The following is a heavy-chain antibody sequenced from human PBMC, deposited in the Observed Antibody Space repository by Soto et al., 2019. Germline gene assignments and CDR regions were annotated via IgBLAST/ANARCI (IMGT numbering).Heavy chain of an antibody. CDR3: AKFVQVSGTDY. CDR2: ISDSGGGT. D-gene: IGHD6-13*01. CDR1: GFTFSNYA. V-gene: IGHV3-23*01. Sequence: GGSLRLSCEASGFTFSNYAMSWVRQAPGNGLECVSAISDSGGGTYYADSVKGQFTISRDNSRNTLYLQMNSLSAEDTAIYYCAKFVQVSGTDYWGQGTQVTVS. J-gene: IGHJ4*02.